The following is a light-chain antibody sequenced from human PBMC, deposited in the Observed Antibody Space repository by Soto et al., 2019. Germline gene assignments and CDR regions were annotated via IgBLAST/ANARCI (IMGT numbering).Light chain of an antibody. CDR3: QPYGSSGT. Sequence: EIVLTPSPGTLSLSPGERATLSCRASQSVSSSYLAWYQPKPGQAPRLLIYGASSRATGIPDRFSGSGSGTDFPLTISRLEPEDFAVYYCQPYGSSGTFGQGTKVDIK. J-gene: IGKJ1*01. CDR2: GAS. CDR1: QSVSSSY. V-gene: IGKV3-20*01.